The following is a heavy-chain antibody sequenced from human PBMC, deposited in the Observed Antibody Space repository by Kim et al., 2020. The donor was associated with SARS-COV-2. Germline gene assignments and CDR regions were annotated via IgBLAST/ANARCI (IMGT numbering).Heavy chain of an antibody. Sequence: ASVKVSCKASGYTFTSYDINWVRQATGQGLEWMGWMNPNSGNTGYAQKFQGRVTMTRNTSISTAYMELSSLRSEDTAVYYCARGLRALFWGYSSSWYMNWFDPWGQGTLVTVSS. CDR3: ARGLRALFWGYSSSWYMNWFDP. D-gene: IGHD6-13*01. V-gene: IGHV1-8*01. CDR2: MNPNSGNT. CDR1: GYTFTSYD. J-gene: IGHJ5*02.